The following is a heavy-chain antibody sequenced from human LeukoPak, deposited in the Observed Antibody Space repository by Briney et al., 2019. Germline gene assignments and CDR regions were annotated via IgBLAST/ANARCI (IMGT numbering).Heavy chain of an antibody. J-gene: IGHJ4*02. CDR3: ARDVAAAASHLDY. V-gene: IGHV3-48*03. CDR1: GFTFSSYE. Sequence: GGSLRLSCAASGFTFSSYEMNWVRQAPGKGLEWASYISTRGNTVYYADSVKGRFTISRDNAKNSLYLQMNSLRAEDTAVYYCARDVAAAASHLDYWGQGTLVTVSS. CDR2: ISTRGNTV. D-gene: IGHD2-15*01.